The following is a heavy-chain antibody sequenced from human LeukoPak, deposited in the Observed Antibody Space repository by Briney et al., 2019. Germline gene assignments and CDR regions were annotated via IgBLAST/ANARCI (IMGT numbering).Heavy chain of an antibody. CDR1: GYSISSGYY. Sequence: SETLSLTCTVSGYSISSGYYWGWIRQPPGKGLEWIGSIYHSGSTYYNPSLKSRVTISVDTSKNQFSLKLSSVTAADTAVYYCARSLVVGATYPYHWGQGTLVTVSS. CDR3: ARSLVVGATYPYH. V-gene: IGHV4-38-2*02. J-gene: IGHJ5*02. CDR2: IYHSGST. D-gene: IGHD1-26*01.